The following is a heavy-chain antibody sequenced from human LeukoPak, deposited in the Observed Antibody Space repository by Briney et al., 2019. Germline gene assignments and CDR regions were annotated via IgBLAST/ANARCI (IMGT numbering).Heavy chain of an antibody. CDR2: IYYSGST. D-gene: IGHD1-1*01. V-gene: IGHV4-39*07. J-gene: IGHJ6*02. CDR1: GGSISSSSYY. Sequence: SETLSLTCTVPGGSISSSSYYWGWIRQPPGKGLEWIGSIYYSGSTYYNPSLKSRVTISVDTSKNQFSLKLSSVTAADTAVYYCARVGGTNYYYYGMDVWGQGTTVTVSS. CDR3: ARVGGTNYYYYGMDV.